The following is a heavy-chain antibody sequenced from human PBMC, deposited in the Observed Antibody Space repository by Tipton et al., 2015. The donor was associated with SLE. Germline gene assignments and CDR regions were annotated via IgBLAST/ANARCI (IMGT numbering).Heavy chain of an antibody. Sequence: TLSLTCAVYGGSFSGYYWSWIRQPPGKGLEWIGEINHSGSTNYNPSLKSRVTISVDTSKNQFSLKLSSVTAADTAVYYCARGYSSGWYPDWFDPWGQGTTVTVSS. D-gene: IGHD6-19*01. CDR1: GGSFSGYY. CDR2: INHSGST. V-gene: IGHV4-34*01. J-gene: IGHJ5*01. CDR3: ARGYSSGWYPDWFDP.